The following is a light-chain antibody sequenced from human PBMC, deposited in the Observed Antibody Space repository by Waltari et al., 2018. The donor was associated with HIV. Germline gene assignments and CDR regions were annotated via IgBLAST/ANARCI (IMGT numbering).Light chain of an antibody. Sequence: QSALTQPASQPGQSLTISCIGTNSDVAAYNLVSWYQQRPGKAPKLIIYEVNKRPSGVSDRFSASKSGNTASLTLSGLQAEDEANYYCCSFTGRKSLIFGGGTKLTVL. J-gene: IGLJ2*01. CDR1: NSDVAAYNL. CDR2: EVN. V-gene: IGLV2-23*02. CDR3: CSFTGRKSLI.